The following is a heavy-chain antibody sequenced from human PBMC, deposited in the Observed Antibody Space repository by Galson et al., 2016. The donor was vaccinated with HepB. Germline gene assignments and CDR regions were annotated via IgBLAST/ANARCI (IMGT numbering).Heavy chain of an antibody. CDR2: IYSGGDT. CDR3: AKGGTRLRYFDWSKTYYFDY. D-gene: IGHD3-9*01. Sequence: SLRLSCAVSGFTVSSDYMSWVRQAPGKELEWVSVIYSGGDTYYADSVKGRFTISRDNSKSTLYLQMTSLRVEDTAVYYCAKGGTRLRYFDWSKTYYFDYWGQGNLVTVSS. V-gene: IGHV3-66*02. J-gene: IGHJ4*02. CDR1: GFTVSSDY.